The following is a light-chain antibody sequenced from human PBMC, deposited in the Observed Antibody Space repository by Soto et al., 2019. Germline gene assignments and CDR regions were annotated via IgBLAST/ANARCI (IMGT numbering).Light chain of an antibody. CDR2: GAS. Sequence: EIVLTQSPGTLSLSPGERATLSCRASQTISSSYLAWYQQKPGQAPRLLIYGASTRANGIPERFSGSGSGTDFTLTISRLESEDFAVYYCQHYGTSAPVGQGTKVEIK. J-gene: IGKJ1*01. V-gene: IGKV3-20*01. CDR3: QHYGTSAP. CDR1: QTISSSY.